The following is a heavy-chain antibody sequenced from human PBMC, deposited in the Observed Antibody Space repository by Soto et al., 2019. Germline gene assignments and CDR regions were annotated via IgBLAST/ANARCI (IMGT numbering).Heavy chain of an antibody. CDR3: SRAYYDFGSGYYFRGAFDI. Sequence: ASVKVSCKASGYSFTTYAMHWVRQAPGQRLEWMGWISAYNGNTNYAQKLQGRVTMTTDTSTSTAYMELRSLRSDDTAVYYFSRAYYDFGSGYYFRGAFDIWGQGTMVTVSS. CDR1: GYSFTTYA. CDR2: ISAYNGNT. J-gene: IGHJ3*02. V-gene: IGHV1-18*01. D-gene: IGHD3-3*01.